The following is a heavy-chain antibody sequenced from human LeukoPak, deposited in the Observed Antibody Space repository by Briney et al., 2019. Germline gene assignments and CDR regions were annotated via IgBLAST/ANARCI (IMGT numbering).Heavy chain of an antibody. V-gene: IGHV3-53*01. CDR2: IYSGGST. D-gene: IGHD5-18*01. Sequence: GGSLRLSCAASGFTVSSNYMSWVRQAPGKGLEWVSVIYSGGSTYYADSVKGRFTISRDNSKNTLYLQMNSLRAEDTAVYYCARDLRHGYSYVNYYYGMDVWGQGTTVTVSS. CDR1: GFTVSSNY. CDR3: ARDLRHGYSYVNYYYGMDV. J-gene: IGHJ6*02.